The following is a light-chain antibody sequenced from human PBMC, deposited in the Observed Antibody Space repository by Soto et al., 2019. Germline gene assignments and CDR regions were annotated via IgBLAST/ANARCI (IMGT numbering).Light chain of an antibody. V-gene: IGLV1-51*01. CDR2: DNN. CDR1: TSSIGNNF. Sequence: QSVLTQPPSVSAAPGQKVSISCSGSTSSIGNNFVSWYRQLPGSAPKLLIYDNNKRPSGIPDRFSGSKSGTSATLAITGLQTGDEADYYCATWDTSLTVGVFGGGTKVTVL. J-gene: IGLJ3*02. CDR3: ATWDTSLTVGV.